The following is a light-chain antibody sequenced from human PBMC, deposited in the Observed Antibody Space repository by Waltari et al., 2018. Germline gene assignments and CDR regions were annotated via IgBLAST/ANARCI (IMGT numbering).Light chain of an antibody. Sequence: QLVLTQSPSASASLGVSGNLTGSLSSGHTNYAIPWNQQQPEKGPRDWMKLNSDGSHTKGDVIPDRFSGSSSGAERYLTISSLQSEDEADYYCQTWATGIQVFGGGTKLTVL. CDR3: QTWATGIQV. J-gene: IGLJ2*01. CDR2: LNSDGSH. CDR1: SGHTNYA. V-gene: IGLV4-69*01.